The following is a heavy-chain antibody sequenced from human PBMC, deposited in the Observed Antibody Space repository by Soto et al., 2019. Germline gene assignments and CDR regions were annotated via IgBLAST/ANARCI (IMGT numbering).Heavy chain of an antibody. CDR1: GFTFSSYA. CDR2: ISGSGGST. Sequence: EVQLLESGGGLVQPGGSLRLACAASGFTFSSYAMRWVRQAPGKGLEWVSGISGSGGSTFYADSARGRFTISRDNSKNTLYLQMNSLRAEDTAVYYCAKKEGPNYYYGMDVWGQGTTVTVSS. J-gene: IGHJ6*02. CDR3: AKKEGPNYYYGMDV. V-gene: IGHV3-23*01.